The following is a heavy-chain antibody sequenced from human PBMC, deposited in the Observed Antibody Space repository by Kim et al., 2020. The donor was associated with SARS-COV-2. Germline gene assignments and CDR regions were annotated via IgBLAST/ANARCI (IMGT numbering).Heavy chain of an antibody. CDR1: GYTFTGYD. Sequence: ASVKVSCKASGYTFTGYDMNWVRQAPGQGLEWMGWINTNTGNPTYAQGFTGRFVFSLDTSVSTAYLQIRSLKAEDTAVYYCARETDLSTMVRGVIRDDAFEIWGQGTMVTVSS. D-gene: IGHD3-10*01. CDR2: INTNTGNP. J-gene: IGHJ3*02. CDR3: ARETDLSTMVRGVIRDDAFEI. V-gene: IGHV7-4-1*02.